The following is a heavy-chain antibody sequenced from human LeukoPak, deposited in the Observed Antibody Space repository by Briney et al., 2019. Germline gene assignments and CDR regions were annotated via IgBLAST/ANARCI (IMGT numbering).Heavy chain of an antibody. Sequence: GGSLRLSCVASGFTFNIYAMSWVRQAPGKGLEWVSSISSTGSYIFYADSVKGRFTISRDNAKNSLYLQMNSLRVEDTAVYYCARGGGGNGNDAFDIWGQGTMVTVSS. CDR3: ARGGGGNGNDAFDI. CDR2: ISSTGSYI. D-gene: IGHD4-23*01. V-gene: IGHV3-21*01. J-gene: IGHJ3*02. CDR1: GFTFNIYA.